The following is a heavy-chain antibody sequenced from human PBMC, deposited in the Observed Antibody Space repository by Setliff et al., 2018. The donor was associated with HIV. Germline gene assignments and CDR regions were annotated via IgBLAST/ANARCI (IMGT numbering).Heavy chain of an antibody. D-gene: IGHD6-13*01. V-gene: IGHV1-69*05. J-gene: IGHJ6*02. CDR2: IIPMFGTG. CDR1: GGTFSSYG. Sequence: GASVKVSCKTSGGTFSSYGISWVRQAPGQGLEWMGGIIPMFGTGFYAQKFQGRATITTDESRSTAYMELSSLSSEDTAVFYCARVGHSSSYHYYGMDVWGQGTTVTVSS. CDR3: ARVGHSSSYHYYGMDV.